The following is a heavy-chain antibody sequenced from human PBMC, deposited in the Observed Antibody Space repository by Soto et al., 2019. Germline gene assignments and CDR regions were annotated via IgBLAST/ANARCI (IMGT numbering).Heavy chain of an antibody. CDR3: TTAGLSMGPYYFDY. CDR2: IKSKTDGGTT. D-gene: IGHD3-10*01. Sequence: GGSLRLSCAASGFTFSNAWMNWVRQAPGKGLEWVGRIKSKTDGGTTDYAAPVKGRFTISRDDSKNTLYLQMNSLKTEDTAVYYCTTAGLSMGPYYFDYWGQGTLVTVSS. CDR1: GFTFSNAW. J-gene: IGHJ4*02. V-gene: IGHV3-15*07.